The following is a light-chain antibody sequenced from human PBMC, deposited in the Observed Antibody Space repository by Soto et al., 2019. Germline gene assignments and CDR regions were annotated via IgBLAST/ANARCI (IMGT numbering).Light chain of an antibody. J-gene: IGKJ5*01. Sequence: EIILTQSPDTLSLSPGERATLSCRASQTVSSNYLAWCQQRPGQAPRLLIYGASTRAAGIPDRFSGSGSGTDGTLTITRLETEDAAVYFCQQYTGPPTTFGQGTRLEIK. CDR2: GAS. CDR3: QQYTGPPTT. CDR1: QTVSSNY. V-gene: IGKV3-20*01.